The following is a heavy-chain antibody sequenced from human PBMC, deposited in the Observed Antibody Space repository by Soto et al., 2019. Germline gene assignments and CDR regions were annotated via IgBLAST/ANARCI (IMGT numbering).Heavy chain of an antibody. D-gene: IGHD6-19*01. CDR3: ARILFGRSVAGGYFYMDV. Sequence: HVTLKESGPVLVKPTETLTLTCTVSGFSLSNGKVGVSWIRQPPGKALEWLAHIFSNDEKSYRTSLKSRLTISEDTSTSQVVLTMTNVDPVDTATYYCARILFGRSVAGGYFYMDVWGKGTTVTVSS. CDR1: GFSLSNGKVG. CDR2: IFSNDEK. J-gene: IGHJ6*03. V-gene: IGHV2-26*01.